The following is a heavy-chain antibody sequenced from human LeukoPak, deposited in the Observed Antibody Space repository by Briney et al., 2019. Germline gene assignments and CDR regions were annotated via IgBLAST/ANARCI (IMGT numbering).Heavy chain of an antibody. CDR1: GYTFTSYG. J-gene: IGHJ6*04. V-gene: IGHV1-18*01. Sequence: ASVKVSCKASGYTFTSYGISWVRQAPGQGPEWMGWISAYNGNTNYAQKLQGRVTMTRNTSISTAYMELSSLRSEDTAVYYCARGSGGSLDVWGKGTTVTVSS. CDR3: ARGSGGSLDV. D-gene: IGHD3-10*01. CDR2: ISAYNGNT.